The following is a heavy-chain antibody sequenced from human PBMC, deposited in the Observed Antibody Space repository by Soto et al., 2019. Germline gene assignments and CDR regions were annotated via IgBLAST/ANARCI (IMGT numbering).Heavy chain of an antibody. CDR3: ARGGSITGTTAKNYYYYGMDV. D-gene: IGHD1-7*01. J-gene: IGHJ6*02. CDR1: WGPISGYD. V-gene: IGHV4-59*01. CDR2: IYYRGST. Sequence: SVMPCLTWTVAWGPISGYDWSWIRQPPWKGLELIGYIYYRGSTNYTPSRKSRVTISVDTSKNQFSLKLSSVTAADTAVYYCARGGSITGTTAKNYYYYGMDVWGQGTTVTVSS.